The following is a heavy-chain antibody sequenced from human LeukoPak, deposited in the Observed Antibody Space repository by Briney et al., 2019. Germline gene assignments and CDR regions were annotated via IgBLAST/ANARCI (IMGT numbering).Heavy chain of an antibody. J-gene: IGHJ4*02. V-gene: IGHV4-59*08. CDR2: IYYSGST. Sequence: SETLSLTCTVSGGSISSYYWSWIRQPPGKGLEWIGYIYYSGSTNYNPSLKSRVTTSVDTSKNQFSLKLSSVTAADTAVYYCARLGGRYRYYFDYWGQGTLVTVSS. CDR3: ARLGGRYRYYFDY. D-gene: IGHD2-15*01. CDR1: GGSISSYY.